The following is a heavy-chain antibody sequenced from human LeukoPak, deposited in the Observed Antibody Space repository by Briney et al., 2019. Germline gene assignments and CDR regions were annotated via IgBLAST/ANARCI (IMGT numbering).Heavy chain of an antibody. J-gene: IGHJ4*02. CDR3: ARNYYGSGSYYIFDY. Sequence: ASVKVSCKASGYTFTSYGISWVRQAPGQGLEWMGWISAYNGNTNYAQKLQGRVTMTTDTSASTAYMELSSLRSEDTAVYYCARNYYGSGSYYIFDYWGQGTLVTVSS. D-gene: IGHD3-10*01. V-gene: IGHV1-18*01. CDR1: GYTFTSYG. CDR2: ISAYNGNT.